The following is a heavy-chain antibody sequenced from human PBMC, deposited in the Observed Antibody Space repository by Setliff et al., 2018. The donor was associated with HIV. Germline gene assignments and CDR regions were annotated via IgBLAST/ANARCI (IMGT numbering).Heavy chain of an antibody. D-gene: IGHD4-17*01. Sequence: LSLTCTVSGDSITNDDYYWGWIRQPPGRGLEWIGSVSYTGRTYYNPSLKSRVTISIDTSRNQFSLNLSSVTAADTAVYYCVRHNPTAVTDGYDIWGQGTKVTVSS. CDR2: VSYTGRT. CDR3: VRHNPTAVTDGYDI. CDR1: GDSITNDDYY. J-gene: IGHJ3*02. V-gene: IGHV4-39*01.